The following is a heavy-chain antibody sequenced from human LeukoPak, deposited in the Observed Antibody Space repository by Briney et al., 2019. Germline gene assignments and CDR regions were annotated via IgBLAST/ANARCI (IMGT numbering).Heavy chain of an antibody. V-gene: IGHV5-51*01. CDR2: IYPGDSDT. CDR3: ARLTSKVGATLDY. D-gene: IGHD1-26*01. CDR1: GYSFTSYW. Sequence: GESLKISCKGSGYSFTSYWIGWVRQMPGKGLEWMGIIYPGDSDTRYSPSFQGQVTISADKSISTAYLQWSSLKASGTAMHYCARLTSKVGATLDYWGQGTLVTVSS. J-gene: IGHJ4*02.